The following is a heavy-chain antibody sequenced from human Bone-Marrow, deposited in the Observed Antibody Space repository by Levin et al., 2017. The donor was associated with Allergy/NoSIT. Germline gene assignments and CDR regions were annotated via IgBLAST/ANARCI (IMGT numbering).Heavy chain of an antibody. V-gene: IGHV3-74*01. Sequence: GGSLRLSCAASGFAFSSSWMHWVRQAPGKGLVWVSRIHSDGIGTIYADSVKGRFTISRDNAKNTLFLQMDSLRAEDTAVYYCARDRYYTMDVWGQGTTVTVSS. CDR3: ARDRYYTMDV. CDR2: IHSDGIGT. J-gene: IGHJ6*02. CDR1: GFAFSSSW.